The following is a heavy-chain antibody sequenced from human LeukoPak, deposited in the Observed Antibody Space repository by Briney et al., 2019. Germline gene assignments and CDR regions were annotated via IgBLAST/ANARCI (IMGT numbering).Heavy chain of an antibody. J-gene: IGHJ3*02. CDR1: GGSISSSSYY. V-gene: IGHV4-61*05. D-gene: IGHD1-26*01. Sequence: SETLSLTCTVSGGSISSSSYYWGWIRQPPGKGLEWIGYIYYSGSTNYNPSLKSRVTISVDTSKNQFSLKLSSVTAADTAVYYCARAELPAFDIWGQGTMVTVSS. CDR2: IYYSGST. CDR3: ARAELPAFDI.